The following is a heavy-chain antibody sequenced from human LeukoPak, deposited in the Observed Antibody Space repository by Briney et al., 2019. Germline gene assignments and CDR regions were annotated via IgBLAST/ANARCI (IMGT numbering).Heavy chain of an antibody. Sequence: KVSCKASGYTFTSYWIGWVRQMPGKGLEWMGIIYPGDSDTRYSPSFQGQVTISADKSISTAYLQWSSLKASDTAMYYCARLSCSSTSCYSPYYFDYWGQGTLVTVSS. CDR2: IYPGDSDT. J-gene: IGHJ4*02. CDR1: GYTFTSYW. V-gene: IGHV5-51*01. D-gene: IGHD2-2*02. CDR3: ARLSCSSTSCYSPYYFDY.